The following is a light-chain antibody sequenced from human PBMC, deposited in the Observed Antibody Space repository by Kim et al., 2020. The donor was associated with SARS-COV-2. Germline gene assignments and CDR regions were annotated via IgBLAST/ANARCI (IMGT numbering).Light chain of an antibody. Sequence: GHTVRITCQGHLLRSYYASWYQQKPGQAPVLVIYGKNNRPSGIPDRFSGSSSGNTASLTITGAQAEDEADYYCNSRDSSGNHPYVVFGGGTQLTVL. CDR1: LLRSYY. V-gene: IGLV3-19*01. J-gene: IGLJ2*01. CDR2: GKN. CDR3: NSRDSSGNHPYVV.